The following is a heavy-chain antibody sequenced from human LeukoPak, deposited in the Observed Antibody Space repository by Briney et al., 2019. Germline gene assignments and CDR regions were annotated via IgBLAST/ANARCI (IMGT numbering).Heavy chain of an antibody. V-gene: IGHV3-48*04. CDR1: GFTFSSYS. Sequence: PGGSLRLSCAASGFTFSSYSMNWVRQAPGKGLEWVSYISSSSSTIYYADSVKGRFTISRDNAKNSLYLQMNSLRAEDTAVYYCARVAGTGKSDYYYGMDVWGQGTTVTVSS. CDR2: ISSSSSTI. CDR3: ARVAGTGKSDYYYGMDV. J-gene: IGHJ6*02. D-gene: IGHD6-19*01.